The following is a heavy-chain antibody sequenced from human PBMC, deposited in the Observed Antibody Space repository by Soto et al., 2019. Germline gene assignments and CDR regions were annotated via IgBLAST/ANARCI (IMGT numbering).Heavy chain of an antibody. CDR3: ASQREPYYHYEIDF. CDR2: IIPIFGTA. D-gene: IGHD5-18*01. J-gene: IGHJ6*02. CDR1: GGTFSSYA. V-gene: IGHV1-69*13. Sequence: SVKVSCKASGGTFSSYAISWVRQAPGQGLEWMGGIIPIFGTANYAQKFQGRVTITADESTSTAYMELSSLRSEDTAGYYCASQREPYYHYEIDFWGRGTNGTGSS.